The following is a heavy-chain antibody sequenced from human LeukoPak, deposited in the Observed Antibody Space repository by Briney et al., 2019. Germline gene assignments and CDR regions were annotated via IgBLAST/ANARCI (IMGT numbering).Heavy chain of an antibody. CDR2: IRYDGSNK. CDR3: AKAHFDSGYYWRRGYYFDY. J-gene: IGHJ4*02. CDR1: GFTFSSYG. D-gene: IGHD5-12*01. V-gene: IGHV3-30*02. Sequence: GGSLRLSCAASGFTFSSYGMHWVRQAPGKGLEWVALIRYDGSNKYYADSVKGRFTISRDNSKNTLYLQMNSLRAEDTAVYYCAKAHFDSGYYWRRGYYFDYWGQGTLVTVSS.